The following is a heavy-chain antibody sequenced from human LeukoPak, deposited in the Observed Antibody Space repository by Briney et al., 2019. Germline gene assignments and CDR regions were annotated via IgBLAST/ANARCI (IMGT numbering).Heavy chain of an antibody. CDR3: ATPAPGYSYGYWDYYGMDV. J-gene: IGHJ6*02. CDR2: ISGSGGST. V-gene: IGHV3-23*01. D-gene: IGHD5-18*01. Sequence: GGSLRLSCAASGFTFSSYAMSWVRQAPGKGLEWVSAISGSGGSTYYADSVRGRFTISRDNSKKTLYLQMKSLRAEDTAVYYCATPAPGYSYGYWDYYGMDVWGQGTTVTVSS. CDR1: GFTFSSYA.